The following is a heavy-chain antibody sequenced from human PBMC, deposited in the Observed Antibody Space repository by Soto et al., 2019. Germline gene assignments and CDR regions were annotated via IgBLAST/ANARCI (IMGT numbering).Heavy chain of an antibody. V-gene: IGHV4-31*03. CDR3: ARSVYAILQGYI. J-gene: IGHJ3*02. Sequence: QVQLQESGPGLVKPSQTLSLTCTVSGGSIRSGGYYWSWIRQHPGKGLEWIGYIYYSGSTYYNPSLKSRVTISVDKSKNQFSLKLSSVTAADTAVYYCARSVYAILQGYIWGQGTMVTVSS. D-gene: IGHD2-8*01. CDR1: GGSIRSGGYY. CDR2: IYYSGST.